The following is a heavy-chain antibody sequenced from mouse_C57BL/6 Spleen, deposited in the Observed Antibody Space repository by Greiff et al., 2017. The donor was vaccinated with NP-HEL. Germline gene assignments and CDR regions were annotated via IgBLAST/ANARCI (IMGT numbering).Heavy chain of an antibody. J-gene: IGHJ1*03. CDR2: IDPSDSYT. CDR3: ARDYYGSSYGGWYFDV. D-gene: IGHD1-1*01. V-gene: IGHV1-69*01. Sequence: QVQLQQPGAELVMPGASVKLSCKASGYTFTSYWMHWVKQRPGQGLEWIGEIDPSDSYTNYNQKFKGKSTLTVDKSSSTAYMQLSSLTSEDSAVYYCARDYYGSSYGGWYFDVWGTGTTVTVSS. CDR1: GYTFTSYW.